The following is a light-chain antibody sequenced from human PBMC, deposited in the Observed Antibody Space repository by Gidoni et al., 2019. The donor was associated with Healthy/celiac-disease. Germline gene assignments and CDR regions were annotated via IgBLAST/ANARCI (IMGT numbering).Light chain of an antibody. CDR1: QSVSSSY. CDR2: GAS. CDR3: QQYGSSPTWT. Sequence: EILLTPFPGTLSLSPGERATLSCRASQSVSSSYLAWYQQKPGQAPRLLIYGASSRATGIPDRFSGSGSGTDFTLTISRLEPEDFAVYYCQQYGSSPTWTFGRGTKVEIK. J-gene: IGKJ1*01. V-gene: IGKV3-20*01.